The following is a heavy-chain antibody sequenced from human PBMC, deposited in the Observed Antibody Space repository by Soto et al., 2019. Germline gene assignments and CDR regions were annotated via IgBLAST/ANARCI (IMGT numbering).Heavy chain of an antibody. CDR2: IYHSGST. CDR1: GGSISSGGYS. D-gene: IGHD1-26*01. J-gene: IGHJ6*02. Sequence: SETLSLTCAVSGGSISSGGYSWSWIRQPPGKGLEWIGYIYHSGSTNYNPSLKSRVTISVDKSKNQFSLKLSSVTAADTAVYYCARVSGSYYYGMDVWGQGITVTVSS. V-gene: IGHV4-30-2*01. CDR3: ARVSGSYYYGMDV.